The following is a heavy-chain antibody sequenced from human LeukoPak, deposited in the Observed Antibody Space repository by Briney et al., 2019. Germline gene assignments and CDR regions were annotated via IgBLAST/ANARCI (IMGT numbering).Heavy chain of an antibody. D-gene: IGHD2-15*01. V-gene: IGHV4-30-4*01. Sequence: SETLSLTCTVSGGSISSGDYYWSWIRQPPGKAMEWIGYIYYSGSTYYNPSLKSRVTISVDTSKNQFSLKLSSVTAADTAVYYCARGIGGGMGNYYYYYGMDVWGQGTTVTVSS. CDR2: IYYSGST. CDR1: GGSISSGDYY. CDR3: ARGIGGGMGNYYYYYGMDV. J-gene: IGHJ6*02.